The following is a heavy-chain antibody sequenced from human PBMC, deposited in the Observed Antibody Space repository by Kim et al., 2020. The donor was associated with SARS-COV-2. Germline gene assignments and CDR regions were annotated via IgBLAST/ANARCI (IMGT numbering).Heavy chain of an antibody. CDR2: IWYDGSNK. CDR1: GFTFSSYG. Sequence: GGSLRLSCAASGFTFSSYGMHWVRQAPGKGLEWVAVIWYDGSNKYYADSVKGRFTISRDNSKNTLYLQMNSLRAEDTAVYYCAKAIFTSPTLYGKDVWGQGTTVTVSS. CDR3: AKAIFTSPTLYGKDV. V-gene: IGHV3-33*06. D-gene: IGHD3-9*01. J-gene: IGHJ6*02.